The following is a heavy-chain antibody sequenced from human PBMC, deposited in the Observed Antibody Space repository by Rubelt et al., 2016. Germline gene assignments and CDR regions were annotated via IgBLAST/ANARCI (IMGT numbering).Heavy chain of an antibody. Sequence: QVQLVQSGSELKKPGASVKVSCKASGYTFTSYAMNWVRQAPGQGLEWMGWINTNTGNPTYAQGFTGRFVFSLDTSVSTSYPQISSLKAEDTAVYYCARDLSSITMFGVVKTPLFGMDVWGQGTTVTVSS. CDR1: GYTFTSYA. CDR3: ARDLSSITMFGVVKTPLFGMDV. V-gene: IGHV7-4-1*02. D-gene: IGHD3-3*01. CDR2: INTNTGNP. J-gene: IGHJ6*02.